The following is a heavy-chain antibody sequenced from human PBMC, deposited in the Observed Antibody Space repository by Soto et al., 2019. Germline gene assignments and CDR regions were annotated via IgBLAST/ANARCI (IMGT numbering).Heavy chain of an antibody. CDR1: GSTISRNA. J-gene: IGHJ4*02. Sequence: GSLRLSCAASGSTISRNAMYWVRQAPGKGLEWVSGISDRGDTTHYADSVKGRFTISRDTSKNTLYLQLNTLRADDTAVYYCAKDKPGTTSFDYWGQGTLVTVSS. CDR3: AKDKPGTTSFDY. D-gene: IGHD1-1*01. V-gene: IGHV3-23*01. CDR2: ISDRGDTT.